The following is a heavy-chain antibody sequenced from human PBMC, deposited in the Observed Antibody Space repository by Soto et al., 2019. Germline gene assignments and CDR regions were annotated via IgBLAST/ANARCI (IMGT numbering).Heavy chain of an antibody. CDR1: GGSISSYY. Sequence: SETLSLTCTVSGGSISSYYWSWIRQPPGKGLEWIGYIYYSGSTNYNPSLKSRVTISVDTSKNQFSLKLSSVTAADTAVYYCASTTSTKGYYYGMDVWGQGTTVTVSS. CDR3: ASTTSTKGYYYGMDV. CDR2: IYYSGST. J-gene: IGHJ6*02. V-gene: IGHV4-59*08. D-gene: IGHD4-17*01.